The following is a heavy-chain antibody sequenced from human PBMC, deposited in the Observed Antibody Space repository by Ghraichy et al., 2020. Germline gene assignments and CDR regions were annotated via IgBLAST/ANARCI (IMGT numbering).Heavy chain of an antibody. CDR1: GYTFTSYD. CDR3: AREAALYSSSSEDWYFDL. D-gene: IGHD6-6*01. Sequence: ASVKVSCKASGYTFTSYDINWVRQATGQGLEWMGWMNPNSGNTGYAQKFQGRVTMTRNTSISTAYMELSSLRSEDTAVYYCAREAALYSSSSEDWYFDLWGRGTLVTVPS. J-gene: IGHJ2*01. V-gene: IGHV1-8*01. CDR2: MNPNSGNT.